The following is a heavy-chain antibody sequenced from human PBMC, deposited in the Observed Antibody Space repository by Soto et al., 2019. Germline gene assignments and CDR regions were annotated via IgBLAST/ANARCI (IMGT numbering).Heavy chain of an antibody. CDR2: INPNSGGT. V-gene: IGHV1-2*02. Sequence: ASVKVSCKASGFTFTGHYIHWVRQAPGQGLEWMGWINPNSGGTSYAQKFQGRVTMTRDTSITTAYMELSRLSSDDTAVYYCAKSGSFLTPSLGYFDYWGQGTLVTVSS. J-gene: IGHJ4*02. D-gene: IGHD1-26*01. CDR1: GFTFTGHY. CDR3: AKSGSFLTPSLGYFDY.